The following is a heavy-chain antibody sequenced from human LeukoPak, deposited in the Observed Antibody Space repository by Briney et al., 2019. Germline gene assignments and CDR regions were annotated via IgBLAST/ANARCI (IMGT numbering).Heavy chain of an antibody. CDR1: GFTSRGYS. J-gene: IGHJ4*02. CDR3: ARDQVDTVMIYYLDY. Sequence: GGSLRLSCAASGFTSRGYSMNWVRQAPGKGLEWVPPISSSSSYIYYADSVKGRFTISRDNAKNSLYLQMNSLRAEDTAVYYCARDQVDTVMIYYLDYWGQGTLVTVSS. V-gene: IGHV3-21*01. D-gene: IGHD5-18*01. CDR2: ISSSSSYI.